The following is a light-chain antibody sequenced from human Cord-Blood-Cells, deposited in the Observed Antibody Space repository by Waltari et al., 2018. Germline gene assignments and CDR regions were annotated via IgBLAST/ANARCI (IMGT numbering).Light chain of an antibody. CDR1: SRDVGSYNF. CDR3: SSYAGSSTFV. CDR2: AGS. V-gene: IGLV2-23*01. J-gene: IGLJ1*01. Sequence: QSALTQPASVSGSPGQSITISCTGTSRDVGSYNFVSWYHQHPGKAPKLMIYAGSKRPSGFSNRFSGSKSGNTASLTISGLQAEDEADYYCSSYAGSSTFVLGTGTKVTVL.